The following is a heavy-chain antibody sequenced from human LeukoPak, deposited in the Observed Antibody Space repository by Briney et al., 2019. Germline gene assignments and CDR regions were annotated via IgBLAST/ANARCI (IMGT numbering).Heavy chain of an antibody. V-gene: IGHV4-59*01. CDR1: GGSISSYY. CDR2: IYYSGST. Sequence: SETLSLTCTVSGGSISSYYWSWIRQPPGKGLEWIGYIYYSGSTNYNPSLKSRVTISVDTSKNQFSLKLSSVTAADTAVYYCARTGYSSGWRVPFDYWGQGTLATVSS. J-gene: IGHJ4*02. CDR3: ARTGYSSGWRVPFDY. D-gene: IGHD6-19*01.